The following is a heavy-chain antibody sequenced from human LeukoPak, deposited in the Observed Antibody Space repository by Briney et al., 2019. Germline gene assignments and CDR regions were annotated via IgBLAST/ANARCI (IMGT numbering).Heavy chain of an antibody. D-gene: IGHD1-26*01. CDR2: IYYSGST. V-gene: IGHV4-59*01. J-gene: IGHJ4*02. CDR3: ARVGEMSIVGAYFDY. Sequence: TPSETLSLTCTVSGGSISSYYWSWIRQPPGKGLEWIGYIYYSGSTNYNPSLKSRVTISVDTSKNQFSLKLSSVTAADTAVYYCARVGEMSIVGAYFDYWGQGTLVTVSS. CDR1: GGSISSYY.